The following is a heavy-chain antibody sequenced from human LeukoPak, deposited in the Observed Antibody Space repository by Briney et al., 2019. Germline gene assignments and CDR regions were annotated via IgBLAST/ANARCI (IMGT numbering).Heavy chain of an antibody. Sequence: ASVKVSCTASGYTFTSYDINWVRQATEQGLEWMGWMNPNSGNTGYAQKFQGRVTMTRNTSISTAYMELSSLRSEDTAVYYCARGLSSEVYYYYYGMDVWGQGTTVTVSS. CDR1: GYTFTSYD. CDR3: ARGLSSEVYYYYYGMDV. CDR2: MNPNSGNT. D-gene: IGHD6-19*01. V-gene: IGHV1-8*01. J-gene: IGHJ6*02.